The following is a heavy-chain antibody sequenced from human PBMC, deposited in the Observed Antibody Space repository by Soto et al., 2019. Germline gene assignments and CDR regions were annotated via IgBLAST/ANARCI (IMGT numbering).Heavy chain of an antibody. D-gene: IGHD3-3*01. CDR2: ISYDGSNK. Sequence: QVQLVESGGGVVQPGRSLRLSCAASGFTFSSYGMHWVRQAPGKGLEWVAVISYDGSNKYYADSVKGRFTISRDNSKNTLYLQMNSLRAEDTAVYYCAIDLLTIFGVQGAFDIWGQGTMVTVSS. CDR1: GFTFSSYG. CDR3: AIDLLTIFGVQGAFDI. J-gene: IGHJ3*02. V-gene: IGHV3-30*03.